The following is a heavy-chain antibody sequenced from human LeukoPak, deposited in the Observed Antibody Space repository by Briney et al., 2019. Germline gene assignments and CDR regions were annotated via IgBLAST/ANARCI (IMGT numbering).Heavy chain of an antibody. CDR1: GFTFDDYT. J-gene: IGHJ1*01. V-gene: IGHV3-43*01. Sequence: GGSLRLSCAASGFTFDDYTMHWVRQAPGKGLEWVSLISWDGGSTYYADSVKGRFTISRDNSKDSLYLQMNSLRTEDTALYYCAKDSHPASEVITFAEYFRHWGQGTLVTVSS. CDR2: ISWDGGST. D-gene: IGHD3-22*01. CDR3: AKDSHPASEVITFAEYFRH.